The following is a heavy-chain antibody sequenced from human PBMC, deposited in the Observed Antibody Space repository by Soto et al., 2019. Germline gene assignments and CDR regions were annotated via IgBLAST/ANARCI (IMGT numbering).Heavy chain of an antibody. V-gene: IGHV1-8*01. CDR3: ARRYHSSGWYSLSYYYYYMDV. D-gene: IGHD6-19*01. CDR2: MNPNSGNT. Sequence: ASVKVSCKASGYTFTSYDINWVRQATGQGLEWMGWMNPNSGNTGYAQKFQGRVTMTRNTSISTAYMELSSLRSEDTAVYYCARRYHSSGWYSLSYYYYYMDVWGKGTTVTVSS. CDR1: GYTFTSYD. J-gene: IGHJ6*03.